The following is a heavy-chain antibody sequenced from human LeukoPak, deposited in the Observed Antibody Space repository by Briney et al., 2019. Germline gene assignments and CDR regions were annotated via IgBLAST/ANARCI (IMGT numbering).Heavy chain of an antibody. CDR3: ARVLHKRNYDSSVYYGY. CDR1: GFSFSSYS. Sequence: GGSLRLSCAASGFSFSSYSMNWVRQAPGKGLKWVSSISSSSTYVYYADSLKGRFTISRDNAKNSLYLQMNSLRAEDTAVYYCARVLHKRNYDSSVYYGYWGQGTLVTVSS. CDR2: ISSSSTYV. J-gene: IGHJ4*02. V-gene: IGHV3-21*01. D-gene: IGHD3-22*01.